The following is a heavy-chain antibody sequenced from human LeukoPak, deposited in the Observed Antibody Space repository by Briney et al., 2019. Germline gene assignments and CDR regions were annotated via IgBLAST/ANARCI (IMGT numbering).Heavy chain of an antibody. CDR3: ASQKRPWLAPNY. CDR2: IKQDGSEK. Sequence: PGGSLRLSCAASGFTFSAYWMSWVRQAPGKGLEWVANIKQDGSEKNYVDSVKGRFTISRDNSKNTLYLQMNSLRAEDTAVYHCASQKRPWLAPNYWGQGTLVTVSS. J-gene: IGHJ4*02. D-gene: IGHD6-19*01. V-gene: IGHV3-7*03. CDR1: GFTFSAYW.